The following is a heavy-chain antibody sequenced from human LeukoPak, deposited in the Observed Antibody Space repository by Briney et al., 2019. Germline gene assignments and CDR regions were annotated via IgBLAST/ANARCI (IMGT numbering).Heavy chain of an antibody. CDR2: IYPNGAI. D-gene: IGHD3-3*01. CDR1: GASISTYF. CDR3: ARDVRGNYDSGFDP. Sequence: SETLSLTCTVSGASISTYFWTWIRQPAGKGLEWIGRIYPNGAINYNPSLKSRVTMSVDTSKNQFSLKLISVTAADTAVYYCARDVRGNYDSGFDPWGQGTLVTVSS. V-gene: IGHV4-4*07. J-gene: IGHJ5*02.